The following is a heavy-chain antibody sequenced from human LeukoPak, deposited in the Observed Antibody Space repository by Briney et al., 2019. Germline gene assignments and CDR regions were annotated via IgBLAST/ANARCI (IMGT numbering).Heavy chain of an antibody. CDR2: IKQDGSEK. Sequence: ETLSLTCAVYGGSFSGYYWSWVRQAPGKGLEWVANIKQDGSEKYYVDSVKGRFTISRDNAKNSLYLQMNSLRAEDTAVYYCARGSRWGGGFDYWGQGTLVTVSS. CDR1: GGSFSGYY. CDR3: ARGSRWGGGFDY. J-gene: IGHJ4*02. D-gene: IGHD6-13*01. V-gene: IGHV3-7*01.